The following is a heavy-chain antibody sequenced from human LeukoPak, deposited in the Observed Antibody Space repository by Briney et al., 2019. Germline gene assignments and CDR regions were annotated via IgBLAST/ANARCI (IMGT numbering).Heavy chain of an antibody. J-gene: IGHJ6*02. D-gene: IGHD2-2*01. Sequence: ASVKVSCKASGGTFSSYAISWVRQAPGQGLEWMGGIIPIFGTANYAQKFQGRVSITADESTSTAYMELSSLRSEDTAVYYCARDGVDCSSTSCYGHYYYGMDVWGQGTTVTVSS. CDR2: IIPIFGTA. V-gene: IGHV1-69*13. CDR1: GGTFSSYA. CDR3: ARDGVDCSSTSCYGHYYYGMDV.